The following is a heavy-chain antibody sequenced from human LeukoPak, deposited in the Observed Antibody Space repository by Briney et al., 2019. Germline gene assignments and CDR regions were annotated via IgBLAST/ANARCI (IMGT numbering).Heavy chain of an antibody. V-gene: IGHV4-59*01. CDR2: IYYSGST. J-gene: IGHJ6*02. Sequence: SETLSLTCTVSGGSISTYYGNWIRQAPGKGLEWIGYIYYSGSTNYNPSLKSRVTISVDTSKNQFSLKLSSVTAADTAVYYCARSQTYYDFWSGYSGMDVWGQGTTVTVSS. CDR1: GGSISTYY. D-gene: IGHD3-3*01. CDR3: ARSQTYYDFWSGYSGMDV.